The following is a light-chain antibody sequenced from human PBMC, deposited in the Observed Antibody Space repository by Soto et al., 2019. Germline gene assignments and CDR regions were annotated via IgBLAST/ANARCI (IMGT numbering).Light chain of an antibody. Sequence: QSVLTQPPSVSGSPGQSVAISCTGTSSDVGSYNGVSWYQQPPGTAPKLMIYDGSNRPSGVPDRFSGSKSGTSASLTISGLQAEDEADYYCSSYTTSGTDVFGTGTKLTVL. CDR2: DGS. V-gene: IGLV2-18*02. CDR1: SSDVGSYNG. J-gene: IGLJ1*01. CDR3: SSYTTSGTDV.